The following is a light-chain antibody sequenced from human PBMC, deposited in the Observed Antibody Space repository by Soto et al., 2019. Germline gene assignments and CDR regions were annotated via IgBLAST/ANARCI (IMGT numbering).Light chain of an antibody. J-gene: IGKJ4*01. CDR1: QSVSSN. CDR2: GAS. CDR3: QQYNNWLPLT. V-gene: IGKV3-15*01. Sequence: EIVMTQSPATLSVSPGERATLSCRASQSVSSNLAWYQQKPGQAPRLLIYGASTRATAIPARFSGSGSGTEFTLPISSLQSEDFAVYFCQQYNNWLPLTFGGGTKVEIK.